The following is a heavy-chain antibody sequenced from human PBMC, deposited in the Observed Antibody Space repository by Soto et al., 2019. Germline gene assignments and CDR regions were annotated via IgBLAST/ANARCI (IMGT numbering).Heavy chain of an antibody. CDR2: ISSSSSYI. Sequence: EVQLVESGGGLVKPGGSLRLSCAASGFTFSSYSMNWVRQAPGKGLEWVSSISSSSSYIYYADSVKGRFTISRDNAKNSLYLQMNSLRAEDTAVYYCARVQEGYDSYGDYYFAYWGQGTLVTVSS. J-gene: IGHJ4*02. D-gene: IGHD4-17*01. CDR1: GFTFSSYS. V-gene: IGHV3-21*01. CDR3: ARVQEGYDSYGDYYFAY.